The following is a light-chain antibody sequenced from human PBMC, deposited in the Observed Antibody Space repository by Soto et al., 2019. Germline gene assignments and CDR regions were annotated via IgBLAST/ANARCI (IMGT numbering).Light chain of an antibody. V-gene: IGLV2-8*01. Sequence: QSVLTQPPSASGSPGQSVTISCTGTSSDVGGYNYVSWYQQHPGKAPKLMIYEVSKRPSGVPDRFSGSKSGHTASLTVSGLQAEDEADYYCSSYAGSNKVVFGGGTKLTVL. J-gene: IGLJ2*01. CDR3: SSYAGSNKVV. CDR2: EVS. CDR1: SSDVGGYNY.